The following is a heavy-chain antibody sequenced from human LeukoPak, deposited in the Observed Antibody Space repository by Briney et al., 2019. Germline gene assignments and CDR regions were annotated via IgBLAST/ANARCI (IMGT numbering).Heavy chain of an antibody. CDR2: ISGSGGST. J-gene: IGHJ4*02. D-gene: IGHD4-23*01. CDR3: AKRGLPYGGNGDKVYYFDY. V-gene: IGHV3-23*01. CDR1: GFTFSSYA. Sequence: GGSLRLSCAASGFTFSSYAMCWVRQAPGKGLEWVSAISGSGGSTYYADSVKGRFTISRDNSKNTLYLQMNSLRAEDTAVYYCAKRGLPYGGNGDKVYYFDYWGQGTLVTVSS.